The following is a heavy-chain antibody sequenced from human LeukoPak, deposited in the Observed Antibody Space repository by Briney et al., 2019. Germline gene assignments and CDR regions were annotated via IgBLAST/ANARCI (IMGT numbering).Heavy chain of an antibody. V-gene: IGHV3-53*01. Sequence: PGGSLRLSCAASGFPVSSNYMSWVRQAPGKGLECVSVIYSGGSTYYADSVKGRFTISRDNSKNTLYLQMNSLRAEDTAVYYCARFGGVTGSFDYWGQGTLVTVSS. CDR3: ARFGGVTGSFDY. CDR2: IYSGGST. D-gene: IGHD3-16*01. CDR1: GFPVSSNY. J-gene: IGHJ4*02.